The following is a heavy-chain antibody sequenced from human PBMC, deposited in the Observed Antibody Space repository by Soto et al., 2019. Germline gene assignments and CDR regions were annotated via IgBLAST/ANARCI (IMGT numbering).Heavy chain of an antibody. J-gene: IGHJ5*02. CDR2: ISSSSSTI. V-gene: IGHV3-48*02. D-gene: IGHD1-1*01. CDR1: GFTFSRYS. CDR3: AREWNPLNWFDP. Sequence: PGGSLRLSCAASGFTFSRYSMDWVRPAPGKGLEWVSYISSSSSTIHYADSVKGRFTISRDNAKNSLYPQMNSLRDEDTAVYYCAREWNPLNWFDPWGQGTLVTVSS.